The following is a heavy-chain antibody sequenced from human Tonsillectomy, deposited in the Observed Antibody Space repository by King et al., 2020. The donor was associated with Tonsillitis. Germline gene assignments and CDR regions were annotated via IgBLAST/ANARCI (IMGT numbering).Heavy chain of an antibody. V-gene: IGHV4-34*01. CDR3: ARENWNYGSRWGFDY. CDR1: GGSFSGYY. J-gene: IGHJ4*02. D-gene: IGHD1-7*01. CDR2: INHSGST. Sequence: VQLQQWGAGLLKPSETLSLTCAVYGGSFSGYYWSWIRQPPGKGLEWIGEINHSGSTNYNPSLKSRVTISVDTSKNQFSLKLSSVTAADTAVYYCARENWNYGSRWGFDYWGQGTLVTVSS.